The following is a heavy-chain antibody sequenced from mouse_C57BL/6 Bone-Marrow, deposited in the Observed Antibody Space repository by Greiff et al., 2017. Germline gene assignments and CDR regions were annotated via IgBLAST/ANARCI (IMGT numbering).Heavy chain of an antibody. D-gene: IGHD2-2*01. CDR1: GYTFTSYG. Sequence: QVQLQQSGAELARPGASVKLSCKASGYTFTSYGISWVKQRTGQGLEWIGEIYPRSGNTYYNEKFKGKATLTADKSSSTAYMELRSLTSEDSAVYFCATPCLWLRLSYWYFDVWGTGTTVTVSS. J-gene: IGHJ1*03. CDR3: ATPCLWLRLSYWYFDV. V-gene: IGHV1-81*01. CDR2: IYPRSGNT.